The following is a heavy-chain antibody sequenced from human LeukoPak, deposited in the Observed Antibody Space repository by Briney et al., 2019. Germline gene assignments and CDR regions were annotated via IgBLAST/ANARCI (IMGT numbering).Heavy chain of an antibody. V-gene: IGHV1-2*02. Sequence: APVKVSCKASGYTFTGYYMHWVRQAPGQGLEWMGWINPNSGGSNYAQKFQGRVTMTRDTSISTAYMELSRLRSDDTAVYYCARDFNYYDSNDEDAFDIWGQGTMVTVSS. D-gene: IGHD3-22*01. CDR3: ARDFNYYDSNDEDAFDI. J-gene: IGHJ3*02. CDR1: GYTFTGYY. CDR2: INPNSGGS.